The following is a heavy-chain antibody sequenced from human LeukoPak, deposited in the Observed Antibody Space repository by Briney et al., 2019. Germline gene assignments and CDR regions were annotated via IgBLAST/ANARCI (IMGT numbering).Heavy chain of an antibody. CDR1: GGAITSSGYY. CDR3: VRHADSGPGELAFHY. Sequence: SATLSLPCTVSGGAITSSGYYWGWIRQPPGKGLEWIASIYYSRSNYYNPSIQSRVTISVDTSKNQFSLKLTSVTAADTAVYYCVRHADSGPGELAFHYWGQGTLVTVSS. V-gene: IGHV4-39*01. CDR2: IYYSRSN. J-gene: IGHJ4*02. D-gene: IGHD3-10*01.